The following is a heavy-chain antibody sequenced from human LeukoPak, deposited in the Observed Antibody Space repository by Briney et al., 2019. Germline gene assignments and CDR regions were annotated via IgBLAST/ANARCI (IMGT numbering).Heavy chain of an antibody. CDR1: GFSFSSYW. Sequence: GGSLRLSCAASGFSFSSYWMLWVRQAPGKGPVWVSFIKTDGRTTRYADSVTGRFTISRDNAKNTLFLQMTSLRAEDTAVYYCVRGANAAFDIWGQGTMVTVSS. J-gene: IGHJ3*02. CDR3: VRGANAAFDI. CDR2: IKTDGRTT. V-gene: IGHV3-74*01.